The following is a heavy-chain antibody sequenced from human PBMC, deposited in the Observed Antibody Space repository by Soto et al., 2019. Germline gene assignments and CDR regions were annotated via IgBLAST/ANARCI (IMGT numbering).Heavy chain of an antibody. CDR2: IRSKAYGGTT. D-gene: IGHD3-9*01. V-gene: IGHV3-49*03. Sequence: SLSCTASGFTFGDYAMSWFRQAPGKGLEWVGFIRSKAYGGTTEYAASVKGRFTISRDDSKSIAYLQMNSLKTEDTAVYYCTRGMYDILTGPPGYWGQGTLGTVSS. CDR3: TRGMYDILTGPPGY. CDR1: GFTFGDYA. J-gene: IGHJ4*02.